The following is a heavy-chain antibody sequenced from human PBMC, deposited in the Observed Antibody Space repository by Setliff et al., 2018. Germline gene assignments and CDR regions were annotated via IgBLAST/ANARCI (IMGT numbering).Heavy chain of an antibody. CDR3: ARVSSSGSYYLAMPAAFDI. D-gene: IGHD1-26*01. CDR1: GFTFSSYW. J-gene: IGHJ3*02. V-gene: IGHV3-74*01. CDR2: INSDESST. Sequence: GGSLRLSCAASGFTFSSYWMHWVRQAPGKGLVWVSRINSDESSTSYADSVKGRFTISRDNAKNTLYLQMNGLRAEDTAVYYCARVSSSGSYYLAMPAAFDIWGQGTMVTVSS.